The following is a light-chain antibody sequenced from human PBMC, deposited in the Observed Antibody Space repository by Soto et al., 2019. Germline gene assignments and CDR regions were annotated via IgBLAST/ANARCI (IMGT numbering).Light chain of an antibody. J-gene: IGLJ2*01. CDR2: EVA. V-gene: IGLV2-14*01. CDR1: SSDVGGYNY. CDR3: SSYTSSSTSVV. Sequence: QSVLTQPASVSGSPGQSITISCTGTSSDVGGYNYVSWYQHHPAKAPKLIIYEVANRPSGVSNRFSGSKSGNTASLTISGLQAEDEADYYCSSYTSSSTSVVFGGGTKLTVL.